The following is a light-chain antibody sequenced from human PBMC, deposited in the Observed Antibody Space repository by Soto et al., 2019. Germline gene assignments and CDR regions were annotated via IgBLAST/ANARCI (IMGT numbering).Light chain of an antibody. V-gene: IGKV1-5*01. J-gene: IGKJ1*01. CDR1: QSMSRW. CDR2: DAS. CDR3: QQYNSYSPT. Sequence: DIQLPQSPSTLSASVGDRVTITCRASQSMSRWLAWYQQKPGKAPKLLMYDASSLESGVPSRFSGSGSGTEFTLTISSLQPDDFATYYCQQYNSYSPTFGQGTKVDIK.